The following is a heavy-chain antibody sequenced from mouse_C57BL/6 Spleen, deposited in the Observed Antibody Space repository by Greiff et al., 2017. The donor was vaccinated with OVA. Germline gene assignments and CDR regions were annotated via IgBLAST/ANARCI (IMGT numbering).Heavy chain of an antibody. CDR2: IYPSDSET. J-gene: IGHJ3*01. D-gene: IGHD3-2*02. Sequence: VKLQQPGAELVRPGSSVKLSCKASGYTFTSYWMDWVKQRPGQGLEWIGNIYPSDSETHYNQKFKDKATLTVDKSSSTAYMQLSSLTSEDSAVYYCAREIGSGYVAYRGQGTLVTVSA. CDR3: AREIGSGYVAY. CDR1: GYTFTSYW. V-gene: IGHV1-61*01.